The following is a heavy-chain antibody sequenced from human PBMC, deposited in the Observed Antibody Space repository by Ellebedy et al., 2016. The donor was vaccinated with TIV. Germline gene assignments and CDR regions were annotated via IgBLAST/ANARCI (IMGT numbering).Heavy chain of an antibody. CDR2: ISSSSSYI. V-gene: IGHV3-21*01. Sequence: GESLKISCAASGFTFSSYSMNWVRQAPGKGLEWVSSISSSSSYIYYADSVKGRFTISRDNSKNTLYLQMNSLRAEDTAVYYCARDKGIAAAGIGYWGQGTLVTVSS. CDR1: GFTFSSYS. J-gene: IGHJ4*02. CDR3: ARDKGIAAAGIGY. D-gene: IGHD6-13*01.